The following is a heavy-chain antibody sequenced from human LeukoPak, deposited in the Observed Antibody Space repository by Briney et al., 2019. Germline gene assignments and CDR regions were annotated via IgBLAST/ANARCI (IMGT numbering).Heavy chain of an antibody. D-gene: IGHD1-26*01. CDR1: GFTFSSYG. J-gene: IGHJ4*02. CDR2: IWYDGSNK. CDR3: ARAVGAHFDY. V-gene: IGHV3-33*01. Sequence: GRSLRLSCAASGFTFSSYGMHLVRQAPGKGLEWVAVIWYDGSNKYYADSVKGRFTISRDNSKNTLYLQMNSLRAEDTAVYYCARAVGAHFDYWGQGTLVTVSS.